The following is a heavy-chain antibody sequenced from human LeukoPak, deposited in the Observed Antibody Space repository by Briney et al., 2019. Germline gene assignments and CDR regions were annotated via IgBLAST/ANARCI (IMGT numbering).Heavy chain of an antibody. J-gene: IGHJ4*02. CDR3: ARGPFPYDSSGYYSDY. CDR2: ISAYNGNT. CDR1: GYTFSSYG. D-gene: IGHD3-22*01. Sequence: WASVKVSCKASGYTFSSYGISWVRQAPGQGLEWMGWISAYNGNTNYAQKLQGRVTMTRNTSISTAYMELSSLRSEDTAVYYCARGPFPYDSSGYYSDYWGQGTLVTVSS. V-gene: IGHV1-18*01.